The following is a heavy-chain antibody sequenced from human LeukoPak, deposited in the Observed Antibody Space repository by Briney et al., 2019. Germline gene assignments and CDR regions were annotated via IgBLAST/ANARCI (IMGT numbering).Heavy chain of an antibody. D-gene: IGHD3-3*01. Sequence: PGGSLRLSCAASGFTFDDYGMSWVRQAPGKGLEWVSGINWNGGSTGYADSVKGRFTISRDNAKNSLYLQMNSLRAEDTAVYYCARERQNKDFWSGGDYWGQGTLVTVSS. V-gene: IGHV3-20*04. CDR3: ARERQNKDFWSGGDY. CDR1: GFTFDDYG. CDR2: INWNGGST. J-gene: IGHJ4*02.